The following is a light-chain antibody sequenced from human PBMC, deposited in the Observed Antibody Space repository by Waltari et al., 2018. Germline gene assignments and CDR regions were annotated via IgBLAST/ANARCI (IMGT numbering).Light chain of an antibody. CDR3: SSYTTSSAPGV. Sequence: QSALTQPASVSGSPGQSITISCSGTDSDVGAYDFVSWYQQHPGKAPHLIIYEVSNRPSGFPNRVSASKSGTTASPTISGLQAEDEADYYCSSYTTSSAPGVFGTGTRVTVL. V-gene: IGLV2-14*01. CDR2: EVS. CDR1: DSDVGAYDF. J-gene: IGLJ1*01.